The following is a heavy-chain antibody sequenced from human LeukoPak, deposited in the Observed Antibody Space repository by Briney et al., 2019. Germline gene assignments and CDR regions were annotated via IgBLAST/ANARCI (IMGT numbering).Heavy chain of an antibody. CDR2: ISSDGGST. CDR3: STDPKIEGFTLGAFDI. J-gene: IGHJ3*02. D-gene: IGHD3-22*01. V-gene: IGHV3-23*01. CDR1: GFTFSSYA. Sequence: GGSLRLSCAASGFTFSSYAMHWVRQAPGKGLEWVSAISSDGGSTNYADSVKGRFTISRDNSKNTLYLQMNSLRAEDTAVYYCSTDPKIEGFTLGAFDIWGQGAMLTVSS.